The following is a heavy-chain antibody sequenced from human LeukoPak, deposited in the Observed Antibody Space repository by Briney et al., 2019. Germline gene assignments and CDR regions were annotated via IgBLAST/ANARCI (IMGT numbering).Heavy chain of an antibody. CDR1: GDNVSSNTAA. CDR3: AREPLSGWYGNWFDP. CDR2: TYYRSKWYN. V-gene: IGHV6-1*01. Sequence: SQTLSLTCAISGDNVSSNTAAWNWIRQSPSRGLEWLGRTYYRSKWYNDYALSVKSRITINPDTSKNQFSLQLNSVAPEDTAVYYCAREPLSGWYGNWFDPWGQGTLVTVSS. D-gene: IGHD6-19*01. J-gene: IGHJ5*02.